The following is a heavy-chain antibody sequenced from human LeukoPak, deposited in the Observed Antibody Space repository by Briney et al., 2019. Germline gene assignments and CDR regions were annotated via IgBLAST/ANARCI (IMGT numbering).Heavy chain of an antibody. Sequence: PGGSLRLSCTASGFTFSDYDMNWVRLAPREGVEWVSSISGRSSHMYYTDSAKGRFTISRDNAKNSLYLQMNSLRAEDTAVYYCARAFPPLRTSAAGDFWGQGTLVTVSS. J-gene: IGHJ4*02. V-gene: IGHV3-21*06. CDR1: GFTFSDYD. CDR3: ARAFPPLRTSAAGDF. CDR2: ISGRSSHM. D-gene: IGHD6-25*01.